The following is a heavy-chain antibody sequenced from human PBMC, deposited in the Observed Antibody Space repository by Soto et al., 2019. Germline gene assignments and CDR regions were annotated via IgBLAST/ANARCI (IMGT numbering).Heavy chain of an antibody. J-gene: IGHJ4*02. CDR1: GFIFTSYW. CDR2: LNPKDSFA. Sequence: GESLKISCKASGFIFTSYWLSWVRQMPGKGLEWMGMLNPKDSFANYSPSFRGHVTISPDTSVTTAYLKWSSLKASDTAIYYCARHKSGGGSSPFDFWGQGTLVTVSS. D-gene: IGHD3-10*01. V-gene: IGHV5-10-1*01. CDR3: ARHKSGGGSSPFDF.